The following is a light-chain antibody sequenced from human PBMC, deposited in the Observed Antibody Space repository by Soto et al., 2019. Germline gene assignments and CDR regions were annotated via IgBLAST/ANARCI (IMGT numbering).Light chain of an antibody. CDR2: DVS. V-gene: IGLV2-11*01. CDR3: CSYAGSYTWV. Sequence: QYALTQPRSVSGSPGQSVTISCTGTSSDVGGYNYVSWYQQHPGKAPKLMIYDVSKRPSGVPDRFSGSKSGNTASLTISGPQAEDEADYYCCSYAGSYTWVFGGGTKVTVL. J-gene: IGLJ3*02. CDR1: SSDVGGYNY.